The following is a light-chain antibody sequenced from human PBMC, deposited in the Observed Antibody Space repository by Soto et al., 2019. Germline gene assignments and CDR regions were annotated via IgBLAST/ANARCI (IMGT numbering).Light chain of an antibody. Sequence: IGMTQSPATLSVYPREGATLSCRASQTISDTLAWYQQKPGQAPRLLIYGASRRATGFPARFSGSGSGTDLTLTISCLQSEDFAVYYCQQYDNWPWTFGQGTKV. CDR2: GAS. CDR3: QQYDNWPWT. V-gene: IGKV3-15*01. J-gene: IGKJ1*01. CDR1: QTISDT.